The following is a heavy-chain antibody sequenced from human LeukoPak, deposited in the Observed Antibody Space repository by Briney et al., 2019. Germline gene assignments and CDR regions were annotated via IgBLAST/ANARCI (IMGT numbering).Heavy chain of an antibody. Sequence: GGSLRLSSAASGFTFSSYGMHWVRQAPGKGLEWVAFIRYDGSNKYYADSVKGRFTISRDNSKNTLYLQMNSLRAEDTAVYYCAKDLGVVITLPGYWGQGTLVTVSS. V-gene: IGHV3-30*02. CDR1: GFTFSSYG. D-gene: IGHD3-3*01. CDR2: IRYDGSNK. CDR3: AKDLGVVITLPGY. J-gene: IGHJ4*02.